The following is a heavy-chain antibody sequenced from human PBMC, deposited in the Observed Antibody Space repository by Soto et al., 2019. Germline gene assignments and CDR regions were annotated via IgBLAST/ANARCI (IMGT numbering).Heavy chain of an antibody. Sequence: GESLKISCRGSGYDFNTNWFGWVRQLPGRGLEWVGTMYPGDSDTRYNPSLQGHVTLSADVTVSTAFLQWRSLKTSDTGMYFCARLPRDCNKTSCYYADHWGQGTQVTVSS. CDR3: ARLPRDCNKTSCYYADH. V-gene: IGHV5-51*01. D-gene: IGHD2-2*01. CDR1: GYDFNTNW. J-gene: IGHJ4*02. CDR2: MYPGDSDT.